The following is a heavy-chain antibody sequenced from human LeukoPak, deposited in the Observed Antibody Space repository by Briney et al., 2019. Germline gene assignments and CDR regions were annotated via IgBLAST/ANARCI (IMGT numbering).Heavy chain of an antibody. CDR3: AKAGSNSGYDVYYFDY. CDR2: ISGSGDDT. CDR1: GFTFTDSY. V-gene: IGHV3-11*05. Sequence: GGSLRLSCAASGFTFTDSYMTWVRQAPGKGLEWLSYISGSGDDTNYADSVRGRFTISRDNSKNTLYLQMNSLRAEDTAVYYCAKAGSNSGYDVYYFDYWGQGTLVTVSS. J-gene: IGHJ4*02. D-gene: IGHD5-12*01.